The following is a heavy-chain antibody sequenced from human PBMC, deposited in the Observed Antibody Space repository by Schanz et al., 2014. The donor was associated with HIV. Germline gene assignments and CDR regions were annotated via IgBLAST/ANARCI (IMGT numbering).Heavy chain of an antibody. CDR1: GFSFDNYG. D-gene: IGHD3-10*01. CDR3: GTYNYGSGHDY. V-gene: IGHV3-23*04. Sequence: MQLVESGGGVVRPGRSLKLSCAASGFSFDNYGMHWVRQAPGKGLEWVSTISASGGSTYYADSVLARFTISRDNSKNTLFLQINGLRAEDTAIYHCGTYNYGSGHDYWGQGTLVTVS. J-gene: IGHJ4*02. CDR2: ISASGGST.